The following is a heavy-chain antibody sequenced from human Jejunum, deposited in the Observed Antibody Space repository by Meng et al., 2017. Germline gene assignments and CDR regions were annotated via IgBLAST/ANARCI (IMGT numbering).Heavy chain of an antibody. V-gene: IGHV3-30*18. J-gene: IGHJ4*02. CDR2: ISSDGNNE. D-gene: IGHD3-10*01. Sequence: QVQLVESGGGVVQPGGSLRLSCAASKFTFSNSGMHWVRQSPGRGLQWVTLISSDGNNENFTDSVKGRFTIPRDNSKNTLCRQMNSLRVDDTAMFFCAKDRVLWSPCYWGQGTLVTVSS. CDR3: AKDRVLWSPCY. CDR1: KFTFSNSG.